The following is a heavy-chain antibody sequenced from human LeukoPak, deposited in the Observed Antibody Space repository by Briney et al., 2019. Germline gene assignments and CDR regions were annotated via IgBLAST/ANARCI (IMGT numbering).Heavy chain of an antibody. CDR3: ATRDGRSSFYYGMDV. J-gene: IGHJ6*02. D-gene: IGHD6-6*01. CDR1: GFTFSSYA. V-gene: IGHV3-23*01. Sequence: PGGSLRLSCAASGFTFSSYAMSWVRQAPGKGLEWVSAISGSGGSTYYADSVKGRFTISRDNARNSLYLQMNSLRVEDTAVYYCATRDGRSSFYYGMDVWGQGTTVTVSS. CDR2: ISGSGGST.